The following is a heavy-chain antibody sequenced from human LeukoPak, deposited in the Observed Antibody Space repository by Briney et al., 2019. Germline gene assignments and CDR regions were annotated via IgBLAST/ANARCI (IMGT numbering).Heavy chain of an antibody. CDR1: GFTFSSYA. CDR3: AKVELRAVADPFDY. CDR2: LSDNGVST. Sequence: GGSLRLSCAASGFTFSSYAMSWVRQAPGKGLEWVSSLSDNGVSTYYADSVKGRFTISRDNSKNTLYLQMNSLRAEDTAVYYCAKVELRAVADPFDYWGQGTLVTVSS. D-gene: IGHD6-19*01. V-gene: IGHV3-23*01. J-gene: IGHJ4*02.